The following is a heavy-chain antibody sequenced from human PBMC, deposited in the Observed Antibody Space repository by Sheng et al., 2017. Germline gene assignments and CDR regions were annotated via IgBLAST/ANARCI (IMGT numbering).Heavy chain of an antibody. CDR2: ISYDETNK. CDR3: TRDRSYASDI. V-gene: IGHV3-30*03. Sequence: QVQLMESGGGKVQPGRSLTLSCVASGFTFSSYGMHWVRQAPGKGLEWVAVISYDETNKYYADSLEGRFTISRDNSKDTLYLQIHSLRTEDTAVYYCTRDRSYASDIWGQGTMVTVSS. J-gene: IGHJ3*02. D-gene: IGHD3-16*02. CDR1: GFTFSSYG.